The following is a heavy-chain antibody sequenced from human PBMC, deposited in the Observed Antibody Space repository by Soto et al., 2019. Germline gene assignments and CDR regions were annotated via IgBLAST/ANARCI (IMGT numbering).Heavy chain of an antibody. CDR3: ASLSAPVDF. Sequence: SVGSLRLSCAASGLTLSRYWMHWVRQAPGKGLMWVSKISNDETNVITAYADSVKGRFTISRDDAKNTLYLQMNSVRPEDTALYYCASLSAPVDFWGQGAQVTVSS. CDR2: ISNDETN. CDR1: GLTLSRYW. J-gene: IGHJ4*02. D-gene: IGHD6-25*01. V-gene: IGHV3-74*03.